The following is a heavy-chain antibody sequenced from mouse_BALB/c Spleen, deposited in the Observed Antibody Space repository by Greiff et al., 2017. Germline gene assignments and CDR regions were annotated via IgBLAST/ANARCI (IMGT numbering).Heavy chain of an antibody. CDR2: ISSGSSTI. Sequence: EVQLVESGGGLVQPGGSRKLSCAASGFTFSSFGMHWVRQAPEKGLEWVAYISSGSSTIYYADTVKGRFTISRDNPKNTLFLQMTSLRSEDTAMYYCASIYYGYDGGFAYWGQGTLVTVSA. CDR3: ASIYYGYDGGFAY. J-gene: IGHJ3*01. V-gene: IGHV5-17*02. CDR1: GFTFSSFG. D-gene: IGHD2-2*01.